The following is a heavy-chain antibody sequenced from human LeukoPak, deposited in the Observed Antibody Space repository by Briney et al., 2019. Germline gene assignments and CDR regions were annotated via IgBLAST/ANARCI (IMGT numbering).Heavy chain of an antibody. CDR1: GFTFSSYE. V-gene: IGHV3-48*03. J-gene: IGHJ4*02. CDR2: ISSSGSTI. Sequence: GGSLRLSCAASGFTFSSYEMNWVRQAPGKGLEWVSYISSSGSTIYYADSVKGRFTISRDNAKNSLYLQMNSLRAEDTAVYYCARDSKSGYPFDYWGQGTLVTVSS. D-gene: IGHD3-22*01. CDR3: ARDSKSGYPFDY.